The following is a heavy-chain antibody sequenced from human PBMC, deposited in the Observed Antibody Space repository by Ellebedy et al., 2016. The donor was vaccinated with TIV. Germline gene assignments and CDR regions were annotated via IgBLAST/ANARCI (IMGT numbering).Heavy chain of an antibody. Sequence: GESLKISXAASGFTFSNAWMSWVRQAPGKGLEWVGRIKSKTDGGTTDYAAPVKGRFTISRDDSKNTLYLQMNSLKTEDTAVYYCTTEPEAFVIWGQGAMVTVSS. CDR1: GFTFSNAW. J-gene: IGHJ3*02. CDR3: TTEPEAFVI. V-gene: IGHV3-15*01. CDR2: IKSKTDGGTT.